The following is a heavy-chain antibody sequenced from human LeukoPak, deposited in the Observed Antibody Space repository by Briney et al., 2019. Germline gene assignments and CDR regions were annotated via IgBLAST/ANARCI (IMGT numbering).Heavy chain of an antibody. V-gene: IGHV3-30*04. J-gene: IGHJ6*04. CDR2: TSYDGSNK. D-gene: IGHD6-13*01. CDR3: ARGGAAAGPGGPYYYGMDV. CDR1: GFTFSSYA. Sequence: GRSLRLSCAASGFTFSSYAMHWVRQAPGKGLEWVAVTSYDGSNKYYADSVKGRFTISRDNSKNTLYLQMNSLRAEDTAVYYCARGGAAAGPGGPYYYGMDVWGKGTTVTVSS.